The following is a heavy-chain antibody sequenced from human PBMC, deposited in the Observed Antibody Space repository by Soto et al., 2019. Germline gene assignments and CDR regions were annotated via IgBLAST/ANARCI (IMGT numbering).Heavy chain of an antibody. J-gene: IGHJ4*02. V-gene: IGHV3-74*01. CDR2: INDDGIST. D-gene: IGHD1-1*01. CDR1: GFTFSMYW. CDR3: TRGPRSTSTGTGAF. Sequence: GGSLRLSCAASGFTFSMYWMHWVRQVPGKGPEWVSRINDDGISTNYADSVKGRFTISRDNATNTLYLQMNALRVEDTAVYYCTRGPRSTSTGTGAFWGQGTLVTVSS.